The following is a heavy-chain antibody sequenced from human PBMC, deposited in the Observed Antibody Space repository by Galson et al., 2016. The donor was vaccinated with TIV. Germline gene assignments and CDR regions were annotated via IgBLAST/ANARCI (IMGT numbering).Heavy chain of an antibody. V-gene: IGHV3-53*01. CDR1: GFAVSYRH. CDR3: AREGRGAAYPNNFDH. D-gene: IGHD1-26*01. Sequence: SLRLSCAASGFAVSYRHMIWVRQTPGKGLEWVSLIYSSDTTSYADSVRGRFTISRDNSRNTLFLEMNSLRVEDTAIYYCAREGRGAAYPNNFDHWGQGTLFTVSS. J-gene: IGHJ4*02. CDR2: IYSSDTT.